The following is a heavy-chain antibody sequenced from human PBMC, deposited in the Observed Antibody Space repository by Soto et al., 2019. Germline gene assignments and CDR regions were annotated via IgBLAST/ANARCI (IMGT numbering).Heavy chain of an antibody. CDR3: ARDPFYDFWSGSNWFDP. D-gene: IGHD3-3*01. Sequence: ASVKVSCKASGYTFASYAIHWVRQAPGQRLEWMGWINAGNGNTKYSQKFQGRVTITRDTSASTAYMELSSLRSEDTAIYYCARDPFYDFWSGSNWFDPWGQGTLVTVSS. CDR1: GYTFASYA. V-gene: IGHV1-3*01. J-gene: IGHJ5*02. CDR2: INAGNGNT.